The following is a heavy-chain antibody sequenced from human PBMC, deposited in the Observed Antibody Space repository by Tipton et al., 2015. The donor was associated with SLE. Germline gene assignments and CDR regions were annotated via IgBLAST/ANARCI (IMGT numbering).Heavy chain of an antibody. Sequence: TLSLTCTVSGGSISSGTYYWTWIRQHPGKGLEWIGYVYYSGSTYSNPSLRSRVSISVDTSKNQFSLKLSSVTAADTAVYYCASRIVGALYYFDYWGQGTLVTVSS. D-gene: IGHD1-26*01. V-gene: IGHV4-31*03. CDR1: GGSISSGTYY. CDR2: VYYSGST. CDR3: ASRIVGALYYFDY. J-gene: IGHJ4*02.